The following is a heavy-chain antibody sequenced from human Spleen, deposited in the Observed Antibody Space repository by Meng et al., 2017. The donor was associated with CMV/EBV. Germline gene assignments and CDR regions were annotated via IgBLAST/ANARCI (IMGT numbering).Heavy chain of an antibody. J-gene: IGHJ5*02. Sequence: QVQLKQWAQGLLKPSGTLSPSCAVYGGSFSGYDWSWIRQPPGKGLEWIGEINHIGSTNYNPSLKSRVTISVDTSKNQFSLKLSSVTAADTAVYYCARLNVEMATRSSWFDPWGQGTLVTVSS. CDR2: INHIGST. CDR1: GGSFSGYD. D-gene: IGHD5-24*01. V-gene: IGHV4-34*01. CDR3: ARLNVEMATRSSWFDP.